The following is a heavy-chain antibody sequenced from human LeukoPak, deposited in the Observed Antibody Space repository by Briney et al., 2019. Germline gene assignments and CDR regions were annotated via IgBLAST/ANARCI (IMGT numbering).Heavy chain of an antibody. J-gene: IGHJ3*02. CDR3: ARLPVGSSSGAFDI. CDR1: GYLFTSYW. CDR2: IDPSDSYT. D-gene: IGHD3-22*01. Sequence: GASLQISCKGSGYLFTSYWISWVRELPGKGLEWMGRIDPSDSYTNYSPSFQGHVTISADKSISTAYLQWSSLKASDTAMYYCARLPVGSSSGAFDIWGQGTMVTVSS. V-gene: IGHV5-10-1*01.